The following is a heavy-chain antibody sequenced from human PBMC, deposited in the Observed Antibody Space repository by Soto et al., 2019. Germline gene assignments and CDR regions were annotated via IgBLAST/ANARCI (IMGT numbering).Heavy chain of an antibody. CDR2: IYSGGTT. V-gene: IGHV3-66*04. CDR1: GFTVSSSY. CDR3: ARLVKNGDYPDYFDY. D-gene: IGHD4-17*01. J-gene: IGHJ4*02. Sequence: ELQLVESVGGLVQPGGSLRLSCIVSGFTVSSSYMSWVRQGPGKGLAWVSIIYSGGTTYYADSVKGRFTISRDSSKNTLYGQMNSRRAEDTAVYYCARLVKNGDYPDYFDYWGQGTLVTVSS.